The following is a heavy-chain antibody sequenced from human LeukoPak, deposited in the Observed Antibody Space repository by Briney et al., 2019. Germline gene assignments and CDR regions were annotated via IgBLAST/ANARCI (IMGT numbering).Heavy chain of an antibody. CDR2: IWYDGTNK. CDR1: GFSFSSYG. V-gene: IGHV3-33*01. J-gene: IGHJ4*02. D-gene: IGHD5-12*01. Sequence: GGSLRLSCAASGFSFSSYGMHWVRQAPGKGLEWVAVIWYDGTNKNYADSVKGRFTISRDNSKNMLYLQMNSLRVEDTALYYCASHGGLWGQGTLVTVSS. CDR3: ASHGGL.